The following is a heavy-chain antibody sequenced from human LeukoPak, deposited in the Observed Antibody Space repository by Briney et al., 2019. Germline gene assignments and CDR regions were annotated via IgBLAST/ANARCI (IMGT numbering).Heavy chain of an antibody. Sequence: GGSLRLSCTASGFTFGDYAMSWVRQAPGKGLEWVGFIRSKAYGGTTEYAASVKGRFTISRDDSKSIAYLQMNSLKTEDTAVYYCTRVYWSTTNLRSAFDIWGQGTMVTVSS. V-gene: IGHV3-49*04. J-gene: IGHJ3*02. CDR3: TRVYWSTTNLRSAFDI. D-gene: IGHD2-2*01. CDR1: GFTFGDYA. CDR2: IRSKAYGGTT.